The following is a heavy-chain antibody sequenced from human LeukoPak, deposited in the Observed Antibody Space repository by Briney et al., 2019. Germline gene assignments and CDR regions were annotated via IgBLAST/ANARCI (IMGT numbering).Heavy chain of an antibody. V-gene: IGHV3-23*01. CDR1: GFTFTNYA. D-gene: IGHD2-2*01. CDR2: ISGSGGTT. CDR3: ARDPYCSSTSCYYGWFDP. J-gene: IGHJ5*02. Sequence: TGGSLRLSCAASGFTFTNYAMTWVRQAPGRGLEWVSGISGSGGTTYYADSVKGRFTISRDNSKNSLYLQMSSLSAEDTAVYYCARDPYCSSTSCYYGWFDPWGQGTLVTVSS.